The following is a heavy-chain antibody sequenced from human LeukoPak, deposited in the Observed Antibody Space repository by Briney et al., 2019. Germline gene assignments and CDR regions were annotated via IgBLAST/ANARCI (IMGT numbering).Heavy chain of an antibody. CDR1: GFTFSSYG. CDR3: AKDHDILTGYHWDY. CDR2: ISYDGSNK. V-gene: IGHV3-30*18. D-gene: IGHD3-9*01. J-gene: IGHJ4*02. Sequence: PGGSLRLSCAASGFTFSSYGMHWVRQAPGKGLEWVAVISYDGSNKYYADSVKGRFTISRDNSKNTLYLQMNSLRAEDTAVYYCAKDHDILTGYHWDYWGQGTLVTVSS.